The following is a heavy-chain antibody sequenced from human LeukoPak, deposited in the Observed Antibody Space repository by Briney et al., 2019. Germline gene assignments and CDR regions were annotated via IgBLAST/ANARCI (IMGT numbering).Heavy chain of an antibody. J-gene: IGHJ4*02. CDR3: AKEGGGPQAVAGTPYYFDY. CDR2: FYNSGST. V-gene: IGHV4-39*07. Sequence: PSETLSLTCTVSGGSISGTNYYWGWIRQPPGKGLEWIGSFYNSGSTYYNPSLKSRVTISVDTSKNQFSLKLNTVTAADTAVYYCAKEGGGPQAVAGTPYYFDYWGQGALVTVSS. CDR1: GGSISGTNYY. D-gene: IGHD6-19*01.